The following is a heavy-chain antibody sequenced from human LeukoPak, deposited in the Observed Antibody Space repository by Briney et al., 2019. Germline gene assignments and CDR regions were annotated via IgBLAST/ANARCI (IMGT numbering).Heavy chain of an antibody. CDR1: GLSFSDYH. J-gene: IGHJ6*03. CDR2: ISSRSRSI. V-gene: IGHV3-21*01. CDR3: TRDSAIVVLAYMDG. Sequence: GGSLRLSCAASGLSFSDYHMNWVRPAPGKGLEWVSSISSRSRSIYYAHSVKGRFTTSRDNTKNSLYLQMNNLRAEETGVYYCTRDSAIVVLAYMDGGGKGTTVTVSS. D-gene: IGHD2-15*01.